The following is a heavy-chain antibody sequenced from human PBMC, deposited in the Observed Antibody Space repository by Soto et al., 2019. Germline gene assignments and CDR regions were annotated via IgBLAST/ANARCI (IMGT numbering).Heavy chain of an antibody. CDR2: ISSSSSTI. J-gene: IGHJ4*02. Sequence: EVQLVESGGGLVQPGGSLRLSCAASGFTFSSYSMNWVRQAPGKGLEWVSYISSSSSTIYYADSVKGRFTISRDNAKNSLYLQMNGLRDEDTAVYYCARDFSPNGGTPYYWGQGTLVTVSS. CDR1: GFTFSSYS. CDR3: ARDFSPNGGTPYY. D-gene: IGHD2-15*01. V-gene: IGHV3-48*02.